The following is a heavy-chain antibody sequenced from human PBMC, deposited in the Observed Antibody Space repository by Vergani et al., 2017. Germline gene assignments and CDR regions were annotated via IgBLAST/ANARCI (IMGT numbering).Heavy chain of an antibody. Sequence: VQLLESGGSLKQPGGSVRLSCTASGFTFRSYGMHWVRQAPGKGLEWVAVISYDGGFEYYGDSVKGRFSISRDNSRNTLYLQMNSLRSEDTAVYYCAKVSANEAGFDAWGQGALVTVSS. J-gene: IGHJ4*02. CDR2: ISYDGGFE. CDR3: AKVSANEAGFDA. CDR1: GFTFRSYG. D-gene: IGHD6-19*01. V-gene: IGHV3-30*18.